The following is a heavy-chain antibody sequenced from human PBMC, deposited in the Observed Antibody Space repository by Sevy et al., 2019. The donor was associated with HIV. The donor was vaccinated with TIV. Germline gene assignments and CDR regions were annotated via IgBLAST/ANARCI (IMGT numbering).Heavy chain of an antibody. V-gene: IGHV3-49*03. CDR1: GFTFGDYA. CDR2: IRSKAYGGTT. J-gene: IGHJ4*02. Sequence: GGSLRLSCTASGFTFGDYALRWLRQAPGKGLEWVGCIRSKAYGGTTEYAASVKGRFTISRDDSKSIAYLQMNSLKTEDTAVYYCTRARGGWYQYYFDYWGQGTLVTVSS. D-gene: IGHD6-19*01. CDR3: TRARGGWYQYYFDY.